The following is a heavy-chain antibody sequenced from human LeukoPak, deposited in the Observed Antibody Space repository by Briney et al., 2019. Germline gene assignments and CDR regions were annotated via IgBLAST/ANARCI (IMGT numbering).Heavy chain of an antibody. CDR2: INPNSGGT. CDR3: ARGDWEHWNWFDP. Sequence: ASVKVSCKASGYTFTGYYMHWVRQAPGQGLEWMGWINPNSGGTNYAQKFQGRVTMTRDTSISTAYMELSRLRSDDTAVYYCARGDWEHWNWFDPWGQGTLVTVSS. CDR1: GYTFTGYY. J-gene: IGHJ5*02. V-gene: IGHV1-2*02. D-gene: IGHD1-26*01.